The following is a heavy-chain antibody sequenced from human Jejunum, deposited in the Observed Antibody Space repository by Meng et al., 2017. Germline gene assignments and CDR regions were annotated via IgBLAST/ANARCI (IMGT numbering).Heavy chain of an antibody. J-gene: IGHJ4*02. CDR2: IHHGGDT. V-gene: IGHV4-4*02. Sequence: VQLQGSGPGLVEPSGSLSLTGAGSGASISSGYWWSWVRQPPGKGLEWIGEIHHGGDTNYNPSLKSRVTISVDKSNNQYSLRLTSVTAADTAMYYCARNGAYSADHWGQGTLVTVSS. CDR1: GASISSGYW. D-gene: IGHD2-15*01. CDR3: ARNGAYSADH.